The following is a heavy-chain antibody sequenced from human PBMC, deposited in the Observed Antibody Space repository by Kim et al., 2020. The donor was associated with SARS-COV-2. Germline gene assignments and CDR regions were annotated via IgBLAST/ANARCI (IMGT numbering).Heavy chain of an antibody. CDR1: GFTFRNYA. CDR2: INLSGART. V-gene: IGHV3-23*05. D-gene: IGHD3-3*01. CDR3: VRGDDYYDFQIDY. Sequence: GGSLRLSCTASGFTFRNYAMSWVRQAPGKGLEWVSAINLSGARTYYADFVKGRFTISRDNSQNTVHLQMNSLRVEDTAIYFCVRGDDYYDFQIDYWGQGTLATVSS. J-gene: IGHJ4*02.